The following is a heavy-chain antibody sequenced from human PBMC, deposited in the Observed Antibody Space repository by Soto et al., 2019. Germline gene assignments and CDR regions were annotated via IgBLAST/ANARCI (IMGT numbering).Heavy chain of an antibody. CDR2: IYYSGST. D-gene: IGHD2-15*01. CDR1: GGSISSYY. J-gene: IGHJ6*03. Sequence: QVQLQESGPGLVKPSETLSLTCTVSGGSISSYYWSWIRQPPGKGLEWIGYIYYSGSTNYNPSLKRRVTRAVDTSKNQFSLKLSSVTAADTAVYYCARSYRRYCSGGSCYSYYYYYMDVWGKGTTVTVSS. CDR3: ARSYRRYCSGGSCYSYYYYYMDV. V-gene: IGHV4-59*01.